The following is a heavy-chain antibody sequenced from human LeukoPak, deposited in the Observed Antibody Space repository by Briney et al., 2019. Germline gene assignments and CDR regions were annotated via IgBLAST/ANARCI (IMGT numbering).Heavy chain of an antibody. CDR1: GFTLNTFW. J-gene: IGHJ4*02. D-gene: IGHD3-16*01. Sequence: GGSLRLSCAASGFTLNTFWMTWVRQAPGKGLEWVANINHNGTEKYYMDSVGGRFTISRDNAKNSLSLEMKSLRLDDTAVYYCARDGGDLWPLDEWGRGTLVTVSS. V-gene: IGHV3-7*01. CDR2: INHNGTEK. CDR3: ARDGGDLWPLDE.